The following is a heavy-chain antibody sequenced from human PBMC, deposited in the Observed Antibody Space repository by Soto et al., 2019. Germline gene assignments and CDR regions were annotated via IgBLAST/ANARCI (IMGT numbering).Heavy chain of an antibody. CDR1: GYSFTTYW. CDR3: ARHYDFWSGQYYYGMDV. V-gene: IGHV5-51*01. D-gene: IGHD3-3*01. CDR2: IYPGDSDT. Sequence: PGESLKISCKGSGYSFTTYWIGWLRQMPGKGLEWMGIIYPGDSDTKYSPPFQGQVTISADKSTNTAYLQWRSLKASDTAMYYCARHYDFWSGQYYYGMDVWGQGTTVTVSS. J-gene: IGHJ6*02.